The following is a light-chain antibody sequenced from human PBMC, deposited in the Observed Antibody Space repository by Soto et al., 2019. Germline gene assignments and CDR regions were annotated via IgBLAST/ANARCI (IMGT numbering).Light chain of an antibody. CDR2: KAS. CDR1: QSVSSW. CDR3: QQYNSYPPWT. Sequence: TQSPGTLSLSPGERATLSCRASQSVSSWLAWYQQKPGKAPKLLIYKASSLESGVPSRFSGSGSGTEFTLTISSLQPDDFATYYCQQYNSYPPWTFGQGTKVEIK. J-gene: IGKJ1*01. V-gene: IGKV1-5*03.